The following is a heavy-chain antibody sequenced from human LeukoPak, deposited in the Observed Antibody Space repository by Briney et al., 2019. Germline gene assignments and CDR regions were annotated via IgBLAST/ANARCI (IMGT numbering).Heavy chain of an antibody. J-gene: IGHJ5*02. D-gene: IGHD2-8*02. Sequence: GGSLRLSCAASGFSLSSAWMSWVRQAPGKGLEWVGRIKNKAGGGTTDHAAPVKGRFTISRDDSSNTVYLQMNSLKTEDTAVYYCTVNQESTAWGQGTLVTVSS. V-gene: IGHV3-15*07. CDR2: IKNKAGGGTT. CDR3: TVNQESTA. CDR1: GFSLSSAW.